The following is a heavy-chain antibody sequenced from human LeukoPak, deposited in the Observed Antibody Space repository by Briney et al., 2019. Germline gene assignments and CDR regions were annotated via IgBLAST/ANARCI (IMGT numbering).Heavy chain of an antibody. CDR3: ASGGRVGDIFDI. J-gene: IGHJ3*02. CDR1: GFTFSTNW. D-gene: IGHD2-15*01. V-gene: IGHV3-74*01. Sequence: GGSLRLSCAASGFTFSTNWMYWVRQAPGRGLVWVSRINSDGRSIGYADSVKGRFTISRDNAYNTLYLQMNSLRAEDTALYYCASGGRVGDIFDIWGQGTMVRVSS. CDR2: INSDGRSI.